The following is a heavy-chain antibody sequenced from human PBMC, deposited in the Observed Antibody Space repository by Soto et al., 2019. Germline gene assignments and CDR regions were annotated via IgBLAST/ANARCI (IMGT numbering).Heavy chain of an antibody. J-gene: IGHJ5*02. V-gene: IGHV4-59*01. D-gene: IGHD2-15*01. CDR2: IYYSGST. CDR1: GGSISSYY. CDR3: AREAGRVVAATWGWFDP. Sequence: SETLSLTCTVSGGSISSYYWSWIRQPPGKGLEWIGYIYYSGSTNYNPSLKSRVTISVDTSKNQFSLKLSSVTAADTAVYYCAREAGRVVAATWGWFDPWGQGTLVTVSS.